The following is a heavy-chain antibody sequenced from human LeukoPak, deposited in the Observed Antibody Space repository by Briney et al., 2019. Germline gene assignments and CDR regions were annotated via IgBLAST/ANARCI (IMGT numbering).Heavy chain of an antibody. J-gene: IGHJ4*02. CDR3: ARDYGSGSYSSEFDY. CDR2: INPNSGAT. CDR1: GYTFTDFY. V-gene: IGHV1-2*02. D-gene: IGHD3-10*01. Sequence: GASVKVSCKASGYTFTDFYLHWVRQAPGQGLEWMGWINPNSGATNYAQKFQGRVTMTRDTSISTTYMELSRLRSDDTAVYYCARDYGSGSYSSEFDYWGQGTLVTVSS.